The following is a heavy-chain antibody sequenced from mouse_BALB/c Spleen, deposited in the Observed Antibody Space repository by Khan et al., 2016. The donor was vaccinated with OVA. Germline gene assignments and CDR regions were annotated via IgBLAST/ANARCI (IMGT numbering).Heavy chain of an antibody. CDR1: GYSITSGYG. J-gene: IGHJ2*01. CDR2: ISYSGST. V-gene: IGHV3-1*02. Sequence: VQLKESGPGLVKPSQSLSLSCTVTGYSITSGYGWYLIRPPAGNIQEWMGYISYSGSTNYIPSLKSRISITRDTSKNQFYLQLNSVTTEDTATYYCARTARIKYWGQGTTLTVSS. D-gene: IGHD1-2*01. CDR3: ARTARIKY.